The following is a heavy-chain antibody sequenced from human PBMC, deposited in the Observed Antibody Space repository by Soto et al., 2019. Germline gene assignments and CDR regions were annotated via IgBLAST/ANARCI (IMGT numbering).Heavy chain of an antibody. CDR3: ARGYGDYYSDWFDP. D-gene: IGHD4-17*01. J-gene: IGHJ5*02. CDR1: GVSISSGGYY. V-gene: IGHV4-31*03. Sequence: QVQLQESGPGLVKPSQTLSLTCTVSGVSISSGGYYWSWIRQHPGKGLEWIGYIYYRGSTYSNPALKSRVTISVDTSKNQFSLKLSSVTAADTAVYYCARGYGDYYSDWFDPWGQGTLVTVSS. CDR2: IYYRGST.